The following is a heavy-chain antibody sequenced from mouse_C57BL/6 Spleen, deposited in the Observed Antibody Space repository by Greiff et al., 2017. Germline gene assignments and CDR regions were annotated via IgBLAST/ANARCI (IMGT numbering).Heavy chain of an antibody. CDR1: GYTFTSYD. CDR2: IYPRDGST. CDR3: ARYDSSGYGYYAMDY. D-gene: IGHD3-2*02. J-gene: IGHJ4*01. V-gene: IGHV1-85*01. Sequence: VQLQQSGPELVKPGASVKLSCKASGYTFTSYDINWVKQRPGQGLEWIGWIYPRDGSTKYKEKFKGKATLTVDTSSSTAYMELHSLTSEDSAVYFCARYDSSGYGYYAMDYWGQGTSVTVSS.